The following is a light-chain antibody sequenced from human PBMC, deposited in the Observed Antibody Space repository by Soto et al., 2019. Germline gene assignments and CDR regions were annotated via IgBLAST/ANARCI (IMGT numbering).Light chain of an antibody. CDR3: QQYNNWPPWT. CDR1: QSISTN. Sequence: EIVMTQSPATLSVSPGERATLSCRASQSISTNLDWYQQKPGQAPRVLIYRSSTRATGIPPRFSGSGSGTEFTLTISNLQSEDFAVYYCQQYNNWPPWTFGQGTKVEIK. J-gene: IGKJ1*01. V-gene: IGKV3-15*01. CDR2: RSS.